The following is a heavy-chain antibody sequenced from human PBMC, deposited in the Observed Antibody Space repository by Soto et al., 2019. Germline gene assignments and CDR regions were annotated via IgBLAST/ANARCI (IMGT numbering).Heavy chain of an antibody. Sequence: PGGSLRLSCAASGFTFSSYSMNWVRQAPGKGLEWVSSISSSSSYIYYADSVKGRFTISRDNAKNSLYLQMNSLRAEDTAVYYCARACFDYGGNSGWFDPWGQGTLVTVSS. CDR1: GFTFSSYS. V-gene: IGHV3-21*01. D-gene: IGHD4-17*01. CDR2: ISSSSSYI. CDR3: ARACFDYGGNSGWFDP. J-gene: IGHJ5*02.